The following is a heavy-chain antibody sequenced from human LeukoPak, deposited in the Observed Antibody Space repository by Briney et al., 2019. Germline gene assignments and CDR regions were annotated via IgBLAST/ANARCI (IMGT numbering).Heavy chain of an antibody. Sequence: GASVKVSCKASGYTFTSYAMHWVRPAPGQRLEWMGWINAGNGNTKYSQKFQGRVTITRDTSASTAYMELSSLRSEDTAAYYCARALGLQYYFDYWGQGTLVTVSS. CDR1: GYTFTSYA. J-gene: IGHJ4*02. CDR2: INAGNGNT. V-gene: IGHV1-3*01. D-gene: IGHD4-11*01. CDR3: ARALGLQYYFDY.